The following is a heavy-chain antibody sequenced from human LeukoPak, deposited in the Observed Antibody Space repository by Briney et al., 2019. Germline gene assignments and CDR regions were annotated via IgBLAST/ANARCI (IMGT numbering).Heavy chain of an antibody. V-gene: IGHV1-69*02. CDR2: IIPILGIA. Sequence: SVKVSCKASGGTFSSYTISWVRQAPGQGLEWMGRIIPILGIANYAQKFQGRVTITADKSTSTAYMELSSLRSEDTAVYYCTYCGSTSCYSYYGMDVWGQGTTVTVSS. CDR1: GGTFSSYT. D-gene: IGHD2-2*01. CDR3: TYCGSTSCYSYYGMDV. J-gene: IGHJ6*02.